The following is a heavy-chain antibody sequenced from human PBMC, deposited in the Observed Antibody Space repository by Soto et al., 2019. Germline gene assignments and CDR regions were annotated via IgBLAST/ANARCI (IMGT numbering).Heavy chain of an antibody. CDR2: INPDNGNT. CDR1: GYTFINYG. J-gene: IGHJ4*02. D-gene: IGHD1-26*01. Sequence: QVQLVQSGPEVKKPGASVKVSCKTSGYTFINYGISWARQAPGQGLEWMEWINPDNGNTNFAQRLQGRVTMTAARSTRTAYMELRSLRFDATAMYYCAIVGGAVVTADYWGQGTRVTVSS. V-gene: IGHV1-18*01. CDR3: AIVGGAVVTADY.